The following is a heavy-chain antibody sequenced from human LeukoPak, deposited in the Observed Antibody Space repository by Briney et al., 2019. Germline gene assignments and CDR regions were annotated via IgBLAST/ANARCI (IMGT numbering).Heavy chain of an antibody. CDR3: ARDQRYYGSGSYYNDY. J-gene: IGHJ4*02. D-gene: IGHD3-10*01. Sequence: SVKVSCKASGGTFSSYAISWVRQAPGQGLEWMGRIIPIFGTANYAQKFQGRVTITADKSTSTAYMELSSLRSEDTAVYYCARDQRYYGSGSYYNDYWGQGTLATVSS. CDR1: GGTFSSYA. V-gene: IGHV1-69*06. CDR2: IIPIFGTA.